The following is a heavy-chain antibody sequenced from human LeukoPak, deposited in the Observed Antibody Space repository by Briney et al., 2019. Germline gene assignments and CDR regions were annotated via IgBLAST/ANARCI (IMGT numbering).Heavy chain of an antibody. Sequence: ETLSLTCTVSGGSISSSSYYWGWIRQPPGTGLEWVANIKQDGNEKYYVDSVKGRFTISRDNAKNSLFLQMNSLRVEDTAVYYCAKLAKYFYGSETYFFFEHWGQGTPVTASS. CDR2: IKQDGNEK. CDR3: AKLAKYFYGSETYFFFEH. CDR1: GGSISSSSYY. V-gene: IGHV3-7*01. J-gene: IGHJ4*02. D-gene: IGHD3-10*01.